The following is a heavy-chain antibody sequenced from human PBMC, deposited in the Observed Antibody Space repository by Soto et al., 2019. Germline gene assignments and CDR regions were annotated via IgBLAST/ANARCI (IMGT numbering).Heavy chain of an antibody. J-gene: IGHJ6*01. Sequence: EVQLVESGGGLVKPGGSLRLSCAASGFSFSSFTMNWVRQAPGKGLEWVSSIDTSSTYIYYADSVTGRFTISRDNAKKSVYLQMHSLRAEDTAVYYCAREMGSYNWNDGLIDVGGPGTTVTASS. D-gene: IGHD1-20*01. V-gene: IGHV3-21*02. CDR3: AREMGSYNWNDGLIDV. CDR1: GFSFSSFT. CDR2: IDTSSTYI.